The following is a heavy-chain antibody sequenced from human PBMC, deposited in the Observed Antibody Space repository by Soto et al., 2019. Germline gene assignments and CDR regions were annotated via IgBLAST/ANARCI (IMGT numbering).Heavy chain of an antibody. CDR2: ISNSFSDGNT. CDR3: AKVFSPEGGNYFDH. J-gene: IGHJ4*02. Sequence: QSGGSLRLSCAASGFTFRNYAMDWVRQAPGKGLEWVSAISNSFSDGNTHYADSVKGRFTISRDNDKNTVFLEMNSLTVEDTAVYYCAKVFSPEGGNYFDHWGLGTLVTVSS. CDR1: GFTFRNYA. V-gene: IGHV3-23*01.